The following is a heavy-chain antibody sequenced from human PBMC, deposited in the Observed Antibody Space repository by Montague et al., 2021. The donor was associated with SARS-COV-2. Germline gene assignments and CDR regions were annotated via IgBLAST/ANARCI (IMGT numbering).Heavy chain of an antibody. CDR3: ARGSGDY. CDR2: IYYTGSV. Sequence: SETLSLTCAVYGGSFSGYYWSWIRQPPGKGLEWIGYIYYTGSVNYNPSLKSRVTISVDTSKNQFSLKLSSVTAADTAVYYCARGSGDYWGQGTLVTVSS. D-gene: IGHD7-27*01. J-gene: IGHJ4*02. CDR1: GGSFSGYY. V-gene: IGHV4-59*01.